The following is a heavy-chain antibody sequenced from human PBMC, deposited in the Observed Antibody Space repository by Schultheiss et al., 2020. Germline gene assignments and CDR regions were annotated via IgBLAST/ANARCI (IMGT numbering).Heavy chain of an antibody. V-gene: IGHV1-69*06. D-gene: IGHD6-13*01. CDR1: GGTFSSYA. CDR2: IIPIFGTA. Sequence: GGSLRLSCKASGGTFSSYAISWVRQAPGQGLEWMGGIIPIFGTANYAQKFQGRVTITADKSTSTAYMELSSLRSEDTAVYYCARVSGIAAAAHYYYYMDVWGKGTTVTVSS. CDR3: ARVSGIAAAAHYYYYMDV. J-gene: IGHJ6*03.